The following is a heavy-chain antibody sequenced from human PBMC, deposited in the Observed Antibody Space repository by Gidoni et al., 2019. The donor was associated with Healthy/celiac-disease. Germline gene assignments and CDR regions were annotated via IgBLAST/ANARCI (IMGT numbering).Heavy chain of an antibody. CDR3: TRGRLVVRPGFDY. CDR1: GGSFSGYS. J-gene: IGHJ4*02. Sequence: QVQLQQWGAGRLRPSETRSLTCAVSGGSFSGYSWSWIRQPPGKGLEWIGEINHSGSTNYNPSLKSRVTISVDTSKNQFSLKLSSVTAADTAVYYCTRGRLVVRPGFDYWGQGTLVTVSS. D-gene: IGHD3-10*01. V-gene: IGHV4-34*01. CDR2: INHSGST.